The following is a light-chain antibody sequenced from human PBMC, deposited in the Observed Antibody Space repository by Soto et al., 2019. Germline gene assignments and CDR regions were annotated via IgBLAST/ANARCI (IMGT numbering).Light chain of an antibody. V-gene: IGKV1-5*03. CDR2: LAS. CDR3: QQYGSYSRT. Sequence: DIQMTQSPSTLSAFVGYRVTITCRASQSISTSLAWYQQKPGKAPKLLIYLASTLESGVPARFSGSGSATDFTLSISSLQPDDFATYYCQQYGSYSRTFGQGTKVEIK. J-gene: IGKJ1*01. CDR1: QSISTS.